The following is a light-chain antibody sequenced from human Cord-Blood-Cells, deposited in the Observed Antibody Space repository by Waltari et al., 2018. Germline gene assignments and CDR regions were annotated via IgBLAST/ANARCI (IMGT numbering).Light chain of an antibody. CDR2: EGS. Sequence: QSALTQPASVSGSPGQSITISCTGTSSDVGSYNLVSWYQQHPGKAPKLMIYEGSKRPSGVSNRFSGSKSGNTASLTISGLQAEDEADYYCCSYAGSWVLGGGTKLTVL. CDR1: SSDVGSYNL. CDR3: CSYAGSWV. V-gene: IGLV2-23*01. J-gene: IGLJ3*02.